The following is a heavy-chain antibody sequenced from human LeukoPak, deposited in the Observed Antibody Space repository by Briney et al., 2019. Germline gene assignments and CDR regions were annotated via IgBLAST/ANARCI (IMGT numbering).Heavy chain of an antibody. Sequence: QAGGSLRLSCAASGFTFSSYTMTWVRQAPGKGLEWVSAISGSGGSTYYADSVKGRFTISRDNSKNTLYLQMNSLRAEDTAVYYCAKDGGYDFWSGYPMDVWGQGTTVTVSS. V-gene: IGHV3-23*01. J-gene: IGHJ6*02. CDR3: AKDGGYDFWSGYPMDV. CDR2: ISGSGGST. D-gene: IGHD3-3*01. CDR1: GFTFSSYT.